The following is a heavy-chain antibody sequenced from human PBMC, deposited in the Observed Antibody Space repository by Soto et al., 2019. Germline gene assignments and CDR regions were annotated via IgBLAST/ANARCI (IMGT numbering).Heavy chain of an antibody. CDR2: ISYDGNNK. V-gene: IGHV3-30-3*02. Sequence: GGSLRLSCAASGLTFSRYTMHWVRQAPGKGLEWVAVISYDGNNKYYADSVKGRFTISRDNSKNTLYLQMNSLRAEDTAVYYCAKPIGRYDSSGYHDYWGQGTLVTVSS. CDR1: GLTFSRYT. CDR3: AKPIGRYDSSGYHDY. J-gene: IGHJ4*02. D-gene: IGHD3-22*01.